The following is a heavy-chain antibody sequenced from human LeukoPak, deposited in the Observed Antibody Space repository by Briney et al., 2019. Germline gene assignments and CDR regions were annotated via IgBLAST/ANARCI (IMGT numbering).Heavy chain of an antibody. CDR1: GGSFSGYY. CDR2: INHSGST. J-gene: IGHJ4*02. D-gene: IGHD6-19*01. V-gene: IGHV4-34*01. CDR3: ARTFNLYSSGWYVRSGYYFDY. Sequence: ETLSLTCAVYGGSFSGYYWSWIRQPPGKGLEWIGEINHSGSTNYNPSLKSRVTISVDTSKNQFSLKLSSVTAADTAVYYCARTFNLYSSGWYVRSGYYFDYWGQGTLVTVSP.